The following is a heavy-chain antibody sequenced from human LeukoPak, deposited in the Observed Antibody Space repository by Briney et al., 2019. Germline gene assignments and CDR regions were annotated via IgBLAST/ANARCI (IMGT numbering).Heavy chain of an antibody. CDR2: IKQDGSEK. Sequence: PGGSLRLSCAASGFTFSSYWMSWVRQAPGKGLEWVANIKQDGSEKYYVDSVKGRFTISRDNAKNSLYLQMNSLRAEDTAVYYCARAIFGVVINYYYYYMDVWGKGTTVTVSS. J-gene: IGHJ6*03. CDR3: ARAIFGVVINYYYYYMDV. D-gene: IGHD3-3*01. CDR1: GFTFSSYW. V-gene: IGHV3-7*01.